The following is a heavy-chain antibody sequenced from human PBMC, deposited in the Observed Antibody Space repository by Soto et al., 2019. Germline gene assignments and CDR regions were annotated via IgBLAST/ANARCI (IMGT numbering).Heavy chain of an antibody. Sequence: QITLKESGPTLVKPTQTLTLTCTFSGFSLSTSGVGVGWIRQPPGKALEWLALIYWDDDKRYSPSLKSRLTIXXDXSXXQVVRTMTNMDPVDTATYYCAHTVVRGVIRVYFDYWGQGTLVTVSS. CDR1: GFSLSTSGVG. V-gene: IGHV2-5*02. CDR2: IYWDDDK. CDR3: AHTVVRGVIRVYFDY. D-gene: IGHD3-10*01. J-gene: IGHJ4*02.